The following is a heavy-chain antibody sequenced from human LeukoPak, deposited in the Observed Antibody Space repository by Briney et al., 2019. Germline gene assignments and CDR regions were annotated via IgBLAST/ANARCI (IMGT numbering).Heavy chain of an antibody. D-gene: IGHD4-17*01. J-gene: IGHJ4*02. CDR3: ARGTTVTTTSDFDY. V-gene: IGHV4-34*01. Sequence: PSETLSLTCAVYGGSFSGYYWSWIRQPPGKGLEWIGEINHSGSTNYNLSLKSRVTISVDTSKNQFSLKLSSVTAADTAVYYCARGTTVTTTSDFDYWGQGTLVTVSS. CDR2: INHSGST. CDR1: GGSFSGYY.